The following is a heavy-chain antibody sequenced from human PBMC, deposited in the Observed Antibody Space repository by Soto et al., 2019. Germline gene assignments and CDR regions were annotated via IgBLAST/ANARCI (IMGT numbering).Heavy chain of an antibody. Sequence: SETLSLTCTVSGGSISSYYWSWIRQPPGKGLEWIGYIYYSGSTNYNPSLKSRVTISVDTSKNQFSLKLSSVTAADTAVYYCARAPRIAAAGSGWSDPWGQGTLVTVSS. CDR1: GGSISSYY. CDR2: IYYSGST. D-gene: IGHD6-13*01. V-gene: IGHV4-59*01. CDR3: ARAPRIAAAGSGWSDP. J-gene: IGHJ5*02.